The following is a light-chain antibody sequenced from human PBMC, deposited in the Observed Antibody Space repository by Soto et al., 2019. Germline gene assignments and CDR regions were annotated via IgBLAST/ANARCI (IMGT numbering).Light chain of an antibody. CDR1: GSDIGTYNR. Sequence: QSALTQPPSVSGSPGQSVAISFTGTGSDIGTYNRVSWYQQPPGTAPKLMIYDVSDRPSGVPDRFSGSKSGNTASLTISGLQAEDEADYYCSSYTSSSTYVFGTGTKLTVL. V-gene: IGLV2-18*02. CDR3: SSYTSSSTYV. J-gene: IGLJ1*01. CDR2: DVS.